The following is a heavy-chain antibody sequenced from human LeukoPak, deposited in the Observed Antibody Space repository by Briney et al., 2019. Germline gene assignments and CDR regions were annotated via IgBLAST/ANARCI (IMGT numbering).Heavy chain of an antibody. CDR3: ARATVAATTIDY. CDR1: GGSISSYY. Sequence: TSETLSLTCTVSGGSISSYYWSWIRQPPGKGLEWIGYIYYSGTTNYNPSLKSRVTISVDTSKKQSSLKLSSVTAADTAVYYCARATVAATTIDYWGQGTLVTVSS. CDR2: IYYSGTT. D-gene: IGHD2-15*01. V-gene: IGHV4-59*01. J-gene: IGHJ4*02.